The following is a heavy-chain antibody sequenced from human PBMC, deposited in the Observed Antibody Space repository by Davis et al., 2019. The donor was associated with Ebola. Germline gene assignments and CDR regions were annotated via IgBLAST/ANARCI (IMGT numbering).Heavy chain of an antibody. CDR3: ARVSTVVTQFDF. J-gene: IGHJ4*02. V-gene: IGHV1-2*04. CDR1: GYTFTSYA. CDR2: INPNSGGT. Sequence: ASVKVSCKASGYTFTSYAMHWVRQAPGQRLEWMGWINPNSGGTNYAQKFQGWVTMTRDTSISTAYMELSRLRSDDTAVYYCARVSTVVTQFDFWGQGTLVTVSS. D-gene: IGHD4-23*01.